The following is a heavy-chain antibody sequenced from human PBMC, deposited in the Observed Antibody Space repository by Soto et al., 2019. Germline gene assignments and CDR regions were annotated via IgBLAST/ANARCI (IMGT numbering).Heavy chain of an antibody. J-gene: IGHJ4*02. CDR2: ITSSSSTT. Sequence: QVQLVESGGDLVKPGGSLRLSCAASGFTFSDYYMSWIRQAPGKGLEWVSSITSSSSTTYYTDSVKGRFTISRDNAKNSLYLQMNSLRAEDTAVYYCARERYSYGPYYFDYWGQGTLVTVSS. CDR3: ARERYSYGPYYFDY. V-gene: IGHV3-11*01. CDR1: GFTFSDYY. D-gene: IGHD5-18*01.